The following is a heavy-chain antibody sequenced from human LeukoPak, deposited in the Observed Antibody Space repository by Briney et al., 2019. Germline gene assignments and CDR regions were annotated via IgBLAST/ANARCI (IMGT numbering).Heavy chain of an antibody. Sequence: AGGSLRLSCAASGFTFSSYWMNWVRQAPGKGMEWVANIKQDGSEKLYVDSVKGRFTISRDNAKNSLYLKMNRLRAGDTAVYYCAREGVTDFDYWGQGTLVTVSP. CDR3: AREGVTDFDY. CDR1: GFTFSSYW. CDR2: IKQDGSEK. V-gene: IGHV3-7*01. D-gene: IGHD2-21*02. J-gene: IGHJ4*02.